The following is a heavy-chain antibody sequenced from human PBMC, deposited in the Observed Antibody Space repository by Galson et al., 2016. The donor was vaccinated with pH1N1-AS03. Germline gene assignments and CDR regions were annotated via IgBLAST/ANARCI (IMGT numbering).Heavy chain of an antibody. Sequence: LSLTCTVSGAFITNYYWSWIRQPAGKGLEWIGRFYTNGNTNYNPSLKSRVTISVDTSKNHFSLKLSSVTAADTAVYYCASSTAVTPWEAAFDIWGRGTMVTVSS. J-gene: IGHJ3*02. V-gene: IGHV4-4*07. CDR2: FYTNGNT. CDR3: ASSTAVTPWEAAFDI. D-gene: IGHD4-17*01. CDR1: GAFITNYY.